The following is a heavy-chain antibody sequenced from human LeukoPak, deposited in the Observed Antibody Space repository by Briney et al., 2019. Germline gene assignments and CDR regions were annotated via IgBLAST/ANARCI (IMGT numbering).Heavy chain of an antibody. J-gene: IGHJ3*02. CDR3: ARALNGFDI. V-gene: IGHV3-30*02. CDR2: IRYDGGNN. CDR1: GFSFSRYG. Sequence: GGSLRLSCAASGFSFSRYGMHWVRQAPGKGLEWVAFIRYDGGNNYYADSVKGRFTISRDNSRNTLYLQMNSLRAEDTAVYYCARALNGFDIWGPGTLVTVSS.